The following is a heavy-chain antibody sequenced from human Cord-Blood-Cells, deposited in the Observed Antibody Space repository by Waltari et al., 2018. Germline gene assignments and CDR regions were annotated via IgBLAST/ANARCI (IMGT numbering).Heavy chain of an antibody. CDR1: GGSFRGYY. J-gene: IGHJ6*02. V-gene: IGHV4-34*01. CDR2: IKCSQSN. Sequence: QVQLQQWCAGLLKHSETLSLTCAVYGGSFRGYYCSWIRPPPGTGLEWIGEIKCSQSNCYNPSLRSRVTNAVDTSKNQFSQKLSSVPDADTDVCYCARGPPRRYSNSRYDYYYGMDVWGQATTVTVSS. D-gene: IGHD6-6*01. CDR3: ARGPPRRYSNSRYDYYYGMDV.